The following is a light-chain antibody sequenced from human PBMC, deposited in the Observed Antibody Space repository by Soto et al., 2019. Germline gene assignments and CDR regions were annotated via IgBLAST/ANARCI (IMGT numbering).Light chain of an antibody. V-gene: IGKV1-9*01. Sequence: IQLTQFPPSLSASVGDIDTITCRASQGINSYLAWYQQNPGKVRYRLFYEASILQSGVPSRFSGSGSGTDFTLTISGLQAEDCATYYCQQTRSYPSTFRGGIKVDTK. J-gene: IGKJ4*01. CDR1: QGINSY. CDR2: EAS. CDR3: QQTRSYPST.